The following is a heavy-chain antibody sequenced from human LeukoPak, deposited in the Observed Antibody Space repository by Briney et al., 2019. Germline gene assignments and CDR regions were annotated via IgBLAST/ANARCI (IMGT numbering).Heavy chain of an antibody. CDR3: ARGRNYYGSGNYPNYYMDV. CDR2: IYTSGTT. CDR1: GGSISSGNYY. V-gene: IGHV4-61*02. D-gene: IGHD3-10*01. Sequence: SETLSLTCTVSGGSISSGNYYYSWIRQPAGKGLEWLGRIYTSGTTDYNPSLKSRVTISVDTSKNQFSLKLSSVTAADTAVYYCARGRNYYGSGNYPNYYMDVWGKGTTVTISS. J-gene: IGHJ6*03.